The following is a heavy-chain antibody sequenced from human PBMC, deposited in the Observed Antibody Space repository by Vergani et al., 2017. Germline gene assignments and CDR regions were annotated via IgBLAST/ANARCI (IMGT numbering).Heavy chain of an antibody. CDR3: ARRSSSWSNWFDA. D-gene: IGHD6-13*01. CDR2: IYSGGST. Sequence: EVQLVESGGGLVQPGRSLRLSCAASGFTFSSNYMSWVRQAPGKGLEWVSVIYSGGSTYYADSVKGRFTISRDNAKNTLYLRMNSLRAEDTTVYYCARRSSSWSNWFDAWGQGTLVTVSS. J-gene: IGHJ5*02. CDR1: GFTFSSNY. V-gene: IGHV3-53*01.